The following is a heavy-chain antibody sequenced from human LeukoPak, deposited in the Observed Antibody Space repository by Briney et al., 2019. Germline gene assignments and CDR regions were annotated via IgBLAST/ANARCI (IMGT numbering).Heavy chain of an antibody. J-gene: IGHJ4*02. Sequence: GGSLRLSCAASGFTFSSYAMSWVRQPPGKGLEWVSAISGSGGSTYYADSVKGRFTISRDNSKNTLYLQMNSLRAEDTAVYYCAKSFSSGYYAPDYWGQGTLVTVSS. D-gene: IGHD3-22*01. CDR1: GFTFSSYA. CDR2: ISGSGGST. CDR3: AKSFSSGYYAPDY. V-gene: IGHV3-23*01.